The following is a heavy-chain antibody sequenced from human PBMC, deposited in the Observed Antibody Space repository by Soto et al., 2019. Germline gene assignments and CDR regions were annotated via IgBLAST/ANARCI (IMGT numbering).Heavy chain of an antibody. CDR2: IIPIPGTA. V-gene: IGHV1-69*01. Sequence: QVQLVQSGAEVKKPGSSVKVSCKASGGTFGSYAISWVRQAPGQGLEWMGGIIPIPGTANYAQKIQGRVTIAADESTSTAYMELSSLRSEDTAVYYCARSQGSSTSLEIYYYYYYGMDVWGQGTMVTVSS. D-gene: IGHD2-2*01. CDR1: GGTFGSYA. CDR3: ARSQGSSTSLEIYYYYYYGMDV. J-gene: IGHJ6*02.